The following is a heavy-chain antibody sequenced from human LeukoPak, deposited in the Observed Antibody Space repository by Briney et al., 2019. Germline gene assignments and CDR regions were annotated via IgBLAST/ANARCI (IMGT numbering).Heavy chain of an antibody. V-gene: IGHV3-7*03. D-gene: IGHD6-13*01. CDR1: GFDFTVYW. Sequence: GGSLRVSCAASGFDFTVYWMTWVRQAPGKGLEWVANIKQDGSEEYYVDSVKGRFTISRDNAKNSLYLQMNSLRAEDTAVYYCARDHSSSWYDAYYFDYWGQGTLVTVSS. J-gene: IGHJ4*02. CDR3: ARDHSSSWYDAYYFDY. CDR2: IKQDGSEE.